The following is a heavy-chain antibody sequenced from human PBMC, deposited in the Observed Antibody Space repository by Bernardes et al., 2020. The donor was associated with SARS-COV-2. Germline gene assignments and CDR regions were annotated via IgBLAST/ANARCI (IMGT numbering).Heavy chain of an antibody. CDR3: AREGDWGNYYAFEI. CDR1: GFTFRSYK. D-gene: IGHD3-16*01. J-gene: IGHJ3*02. V-gene: IGHV3-30-3*01. CDR2: IAYDASSE. Sequence: GGSLRLSCAASGFTFRSYKMHWVRQAPGKGLEWVALIAYDASSEYYADSVEGRFTISRDNSRNTLYLQMDSLRTEDTAVYYCAREGDWGNYYAFEIWGQGTMVTVSS.